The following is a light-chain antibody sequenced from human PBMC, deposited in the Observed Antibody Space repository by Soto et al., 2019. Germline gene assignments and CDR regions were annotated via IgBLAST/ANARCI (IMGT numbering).Light chain of an antibody. V-gene: IGKV3-11*01. CDR1: QSVSRY. CDR3: QQRSNWPWT. CDR2: DAS. J-gene: IGKJ1*01. Sequence: EIVLTQSPATLSLSPGERATLSCRASQSVSRYLAWYQQKPGQAPRLLIYDASNWATGIPARFSGSGSGTDFTLTIISLEPEDFAVYYCQQRSNWPWTFGQGTKVDIK.